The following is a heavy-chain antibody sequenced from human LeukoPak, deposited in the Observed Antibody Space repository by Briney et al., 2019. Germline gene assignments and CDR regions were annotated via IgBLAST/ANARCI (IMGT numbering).Heavy chain of an antibody. J-gene: IGHJ3*02. Sequence: ASVKVSCXASGYTFTSYGISWVRQAPGQGLGWMGWISAYNGNTNYAQKLQGRVTMTTDTSTSTAYMELRSLRSDDTAVYYCARDNYYDSSGYYFGAFDIWGQGTMVTVSS. D-gene: IGHD3-22*01. CDR1: GYTFTSYG. CDR3: ARDNYYDSSGYYFGAFDI. CDR2: ISAYNGNT. V-gene: IGHV1-18*01.